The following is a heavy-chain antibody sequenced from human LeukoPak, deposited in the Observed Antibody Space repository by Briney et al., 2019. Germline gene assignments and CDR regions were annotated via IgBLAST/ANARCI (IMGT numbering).Heavy chain of an antibody. J-gene: IGHJ1*01. CDR2: IWYDGSNK. CDR3: AKDLYSGIAVAGTLQH. V-gene: IGHV3-33*06. CDR1: GFTFSSYG. Sequence: GGSLRLSCAASGFTFSSYGMHWVRQAPGKGLEWVAVIWYDGSNKYYADSVKGRFTISREHSKNTLSLNMNSLRAEDTAGYYCAKDLYSGIAVAGTLQHWGQGTLVTVSS. D-gene: IGHD6-19*01.